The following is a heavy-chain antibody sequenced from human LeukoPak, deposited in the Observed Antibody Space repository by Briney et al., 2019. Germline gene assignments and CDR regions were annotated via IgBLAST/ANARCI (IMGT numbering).Heavy chain of an antibody. CDR3: ARASAARQFDY. Sequence: PSETLSLTCTVSGGSISSYYWSWIRQPPGKGLEWIGYIYYSGSTNYNPSLKSRVTISVDTSKNQFSLKPSSVTAADTAVYYCARASAARQFDYWGQGTLVTVSS. CDR1: GGSISSYY. CDR2: IYYSGST. V-gene: IGHV4-59*01. D-gene: IGHD6-6*01. J-gene: IGHJ4*02.